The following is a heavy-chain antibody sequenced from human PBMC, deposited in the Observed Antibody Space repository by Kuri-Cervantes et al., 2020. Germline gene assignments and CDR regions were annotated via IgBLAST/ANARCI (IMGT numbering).Heavy chain of an antibody. D-gene: IGHD3-10*01. J-gene: IGHJ3*01. CDR2: TYYRSKWYN. V-gene: IGHV6-1*01. CDR1: GDSVSRKSAA. CDR3: AKETGVGGSGAFGDGFDV. Sequence: SQTLSLTCAISGDSVSRKSAAWTWIRQSPSRGLEWLGRTYYRSKWYNDHATSVKSRITINPDTSKNQFSLQLNSVTPEDTAVYYCAKETGVGGSGAFGDGFDVWGQGTMVTVSS.